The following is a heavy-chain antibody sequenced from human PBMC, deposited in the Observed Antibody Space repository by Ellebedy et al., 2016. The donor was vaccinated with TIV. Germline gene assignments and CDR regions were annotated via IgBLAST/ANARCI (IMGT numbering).Heavy chain of an antibody. D-gene: IGHD6-13*01. CDR2: ISGSGDIT. CDR1: GFSFRSYA. V-gene: IGHV3-23*01. CDR3: AIDRGRAADGLNYLAADGLNYFDF. J-gene: IGHJ4*02. Sequence: GGSLRLXXATSGFSFRSYAMNWVRQAPGKRLEWVSGISGSGDITYNGDSVKGRFTISRDNSKNTLSLQVNSLRAEDTAVYYCAIDRGRAADGLNYLAADGLNYFDFWGQGTLVTVSS.